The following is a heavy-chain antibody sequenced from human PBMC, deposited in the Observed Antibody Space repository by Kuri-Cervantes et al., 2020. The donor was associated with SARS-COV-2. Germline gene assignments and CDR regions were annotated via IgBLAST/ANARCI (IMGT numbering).Heavy chain of an antibody. Sequence: GESLKISCAASGFTFSSYAMSWVRQAPGKGLEWVSVIYSGGSSTYYADSVKGRFTISRDNSKNTLYLQMNSLGAEDTAVYYCAKEQGYGYSSGWYREIDYWGQGTLVTVSS. J-gene: IGHJ4*02. CDR2: IYSGGSST. CDR3: AKEQGYGYSSGWYREIDY. D-gene: IGHD6-19*01. V-gene: IGHV3-23*03. CDR1: GFTFSSYA.